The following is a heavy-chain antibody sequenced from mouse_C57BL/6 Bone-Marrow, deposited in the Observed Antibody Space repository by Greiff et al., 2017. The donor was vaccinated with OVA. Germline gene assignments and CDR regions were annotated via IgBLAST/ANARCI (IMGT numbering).Heavy chain of an antibody. J-gene: IGHJ2*01. V-gene: IGHV5-6*02. CDR3: ARHRRGFDY. CDR1: GFTFSSYG. Sequence: EVKLVESGGDLVKPGGSLKLSCAASGFTFSSYGMSWVRQTPDKRLEWVATISSGGSYTYYPDSVKGRFTISRDNAKNTLYLQVSSLKSEDTAMYYCARHRRGFDYWGQGTTLTVSS. CDR2: ISSGGSYT.